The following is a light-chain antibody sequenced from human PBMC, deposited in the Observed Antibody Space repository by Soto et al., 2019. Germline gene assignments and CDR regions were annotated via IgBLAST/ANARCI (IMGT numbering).Light chain of an antibody. Sequence: VMTQSPGTLSVSPGEASTLSCRTSQSVDSLLAWYQQKPGQAPRLLIYGASTRTTGIPDRLSGSGSGTDLNLTINRLQSDDFAVYYCQKYNNWPITCGQGTRLEIK. J-gene: IGKJ5*01. CDR1: QSVDSL. CDR3: QKYNNWPIT. V-gene: IGKV3-15*01. CDR2: GAS.